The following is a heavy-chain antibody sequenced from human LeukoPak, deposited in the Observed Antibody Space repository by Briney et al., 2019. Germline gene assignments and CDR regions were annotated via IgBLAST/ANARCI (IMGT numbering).Heavy chain of an antibody. V-gene: IGHV3-23*01. CDR1: GFTFSSYA. D-gene: IGHD6-19*01. Sequence: QSGGSLRLSCAASGFTFSSYAMSWVRQAPGKGLEWVSAISGSGGSSHYAGSVKGRFTISRDNSKNTLYLQMNSLRAEDTALYYCAKDSKGSGWDYFDYWGQGTLVTVSS. J-gene: IGHJ4*02. CDR3: AKDSKGSGWDYFDY. CDR2: ISGSGGSS.